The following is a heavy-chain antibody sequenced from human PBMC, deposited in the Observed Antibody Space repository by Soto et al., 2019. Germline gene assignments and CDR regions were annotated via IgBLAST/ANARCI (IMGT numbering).Heavy chain of an antibody. D-gene: IGHD5-12*01. CDR2: IYYSGST. Sequence: ASETLSLTCTVSGGSISSGDYYWSWIRQPPGKGLEWIGYIYYSGSTYYNPSLKSRVTISVDTSKNQFSLKLSSVTAADTAVYYCARDTIITGFDPWGQGTPVTVSS. J-gene: IGHJ5*02. V-gene: IGHV4-30-4*01. CDR3: ARDTIITGFDP. CDR1: GGSISSGDYY.